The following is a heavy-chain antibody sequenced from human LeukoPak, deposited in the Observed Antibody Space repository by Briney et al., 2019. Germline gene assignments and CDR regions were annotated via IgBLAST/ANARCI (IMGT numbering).Heavy chain of an antibody. D-gene: IGHD1-7*01. CDR3: ARGPMTGTTSYMDV. CDR2: ISVSGSIT. V-gene: IGHV3-48*02. CDR1: GFTFCSYS. J-gene: IGHJ6*03. Sequence: GGSLSLSCAASGFTFCSYSMNWVRQAPGKGLECVSHISVSGSITFYADSVKGRFTISRDNAKNSLYLQMSSLRDEDTAVYYCARGPMTGTTSYMDVWGKGTTVTVSS.